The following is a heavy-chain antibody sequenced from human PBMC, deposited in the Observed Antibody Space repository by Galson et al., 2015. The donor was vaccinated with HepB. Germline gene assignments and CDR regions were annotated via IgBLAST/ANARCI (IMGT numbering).Heavy chain of an antibody. CDR2: INWNGGST. J-gene: IGHJ6*02. V-gene: IGHV3-20*04. CDR1: GFTFDDYG. CDR3: ARDFSSSWSGDYYYGMDV. Sequence: SLRLSCAASGFTFDDYGMSWVRQAPGKGLEWVSGINWNGGSTGYADSVKGRFTISRDNAKNSLYLQMNSLRAEDTALYYCARDFSSSWSGDYYYGMDVWGQGTTVTVSS. D-gene: IGHD6-13*01.